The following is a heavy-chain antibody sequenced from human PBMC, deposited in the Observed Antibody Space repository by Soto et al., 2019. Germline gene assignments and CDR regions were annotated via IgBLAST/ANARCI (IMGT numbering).Heavy chain of an antibody. J-gene: IGHJ4*02. D-gene: IGHD6-19*01. Sequence: TSETLSLTCTVSGDSIGRGGYYWTWILQHPGKGLEWIAYIYTTGSTYYNPSLKSRVGISVDTSKNQFSLKLSSVTAADTAVYYCARGIPVSGSFDYWGQGTLVTVPQ. V-gene: IGHV4-31*03. CDR2: IYTTGST. CDR1: GDSIGRGGYY. CDR3: ARGIPVSGSFDY.